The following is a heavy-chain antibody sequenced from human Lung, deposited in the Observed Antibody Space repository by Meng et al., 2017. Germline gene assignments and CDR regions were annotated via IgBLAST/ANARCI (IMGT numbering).Heavy chain of an antibody. Sequence: VQLVQSGAEVKKPVASVKVSCKASGSTFPDYWLHWVRRAPGQGLEWMGRINPKSGDTHYAQRFQGRVTMTGDTSISTAYMELSGLRSDDTAMYYCARDEDISAAGKLFGDYWGQGTLVTVSS. CDR1: GSTFPDYW. CDR3: ARDEDISAAGKLFGDY. J-gene: IGHJ4*02. V-gene: IGHV1-2*06. CDR2: INPKSGDT. D-gene: IGHD6-13*01.